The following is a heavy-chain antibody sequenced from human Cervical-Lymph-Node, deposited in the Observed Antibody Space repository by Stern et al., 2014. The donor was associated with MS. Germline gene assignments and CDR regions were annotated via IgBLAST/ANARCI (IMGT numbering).Heavy chain of an antibody. Sequence: QLQLQESGPGLVKPSQTLSLTCTVSGGSISSGSYYWSWIRQPAGKGLEWSGSIYTRGNPNYTPPLKSRVPISVATSKNHSPLKLSSVTAADTAVYYCAREDGGYGMDVWGQGTTVTVSS. CDR3: AREDGGYGMDV. D-gene: IGHD5-24*01. V-gene: IGHV4-61*02. CDR1: GGSISSGSYY. J-gene: IGHJ6*02. CDR2: IYTRGNP.